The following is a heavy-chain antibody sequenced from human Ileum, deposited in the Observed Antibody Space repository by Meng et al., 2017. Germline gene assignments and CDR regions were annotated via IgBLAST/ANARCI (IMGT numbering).Heavy chain of an antibody. Sequence: VPLVQSGGELKKPGASVQGSCKAAGYTFTSYVMHWVRQAPGQRLEWMGWINAGNGNTKYSQKFQGRVTITRDTSASTAYMELSSLRSEDTAVYYCARAYCSGGSCSFDYWGQGTLVTVSS. D-gene: IGHD2-15*01. CDR2: INAGNGNT. CDR3: ARAYCSGGSCSFDY. V-gene: IGHV1-3*01. CDR1: GYTFTSYV. J-gene: IGHJ4*02.